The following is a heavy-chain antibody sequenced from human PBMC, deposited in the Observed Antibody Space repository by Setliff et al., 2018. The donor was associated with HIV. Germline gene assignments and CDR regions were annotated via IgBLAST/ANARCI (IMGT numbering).Heavy chain of an antibody. CDR1: GYTLSELS. D-gene: IGHD4-4*01. CDR3: AREYYNSNYEFNDY. V-gene: IGHV1-24*01. Sequence: ASVKVSCKVYGYTLSELSIHWVRQAPGKGLEWMGYFDPQDGETVYAQKLQGRVTLTTDTPTSTAYMELRSLKSDDTAVYYCAREYYNSNYEFNDYWGQGTLVTVSS. J-gene: IGHJ4*02. CDR2: FDPQDGET.